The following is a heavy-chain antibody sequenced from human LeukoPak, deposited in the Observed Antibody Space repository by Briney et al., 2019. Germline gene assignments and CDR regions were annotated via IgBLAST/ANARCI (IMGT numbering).Heavy chain of an antibody. Sequence: PSETLSLTCAVSGYSISSGYYWGWIRQPPGKGLEWIGSIYHSGSTYYNPSLKSRVTISVDTSKNQFSLKLSSVTAADTAVYYCARGGPYCSSTSCYTFDYWGQGTLVTVSS. CDR2: IYHSGST. CDR1: GYSISSGYY. D-gene: IGHD2-2*01. V-gene: IGHV4-38-2*01. J-gene: IGHJ4*02. CDR3: ARGGPYCSSTSCYTFDY.